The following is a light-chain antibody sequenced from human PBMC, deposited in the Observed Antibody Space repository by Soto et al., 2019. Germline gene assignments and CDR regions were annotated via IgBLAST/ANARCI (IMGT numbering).Light chain of an antibody. CDR2: GAS. Sequence: EIVMTQSPATLSVSPWERATLSCRASQSVNTYLACYQQKPGQAPRLLIFGASYRATGIPARFSGSGSGTEFNLTISSLQSEDFADYSCQKYDDGLRLTFGGGTKVEIK. J-gene: IGKJ4*02. CDR1: QSVNTY. CDR3: QKYDDGLRLT. V-gene: IGKV3D-15*01.